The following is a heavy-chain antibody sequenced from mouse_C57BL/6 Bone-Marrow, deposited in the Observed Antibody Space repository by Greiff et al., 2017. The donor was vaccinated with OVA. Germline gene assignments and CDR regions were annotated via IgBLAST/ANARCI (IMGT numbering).Heavy chain of an antibody. CDR2: ISNGGGST. D-gene: IGHD1-1*01. CDR1: GFTFSDYY. J-gene: IGHJ4*01. Sequence: EVQVVESGGGLVQPGGSLKLSCAASGFTFSDYYMYWVRQTPEKRLEWVAYISNGGGSTYYPDTVKGRFTISRDNAKNTLYLQMSRLKSEDTAMYYCARVYYGSSYDAMDYWGQGTSVTVSS. CDR3: ARVYYGSSYDAMDY. V-gene: IGHV5-12*01.